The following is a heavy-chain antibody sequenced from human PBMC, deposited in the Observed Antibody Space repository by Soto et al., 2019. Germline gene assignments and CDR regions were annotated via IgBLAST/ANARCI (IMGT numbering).Heavy chain of an antibody. CDR1: GFTFNDHY. Sequence: QVQLVESGGGLVKPGGSLRLSCAASGFTFNDHYMTWIRQAPGKGLEWVSFISSDSIHTNSADSVKGRFTISRDNAKNLLYLQMSSLRVEDTAVYYCARDSTGSGLDYGMDVWGQGTTVAVSS. CDR3: ARDSTGSGLDYGMDV. V-gene: IGHV3-11*06. CDR2: ISSDSIHT. D-gene: IGHD3-10*01. J-gene: IGHJ6*02.